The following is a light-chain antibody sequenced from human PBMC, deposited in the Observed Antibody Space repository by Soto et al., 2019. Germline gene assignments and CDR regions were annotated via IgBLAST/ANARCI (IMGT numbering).Light chain of an antibody. J-gene: IGKJ1*01. CDR2: DAS. CDR3: QQYGSSPKT. Sequence: EIVMTQSPVTLSVSPWERVTLSCRASQSVSSNLAWYQQKPGQAPRLLIYDASNRATGVPARFSGSGSGTDFTLTISRLEPEDFAVYYCQQYGSSPKTFGQGTKVDIK. V-gene: IGKV3-20*01. CDR1: QSVSSN.